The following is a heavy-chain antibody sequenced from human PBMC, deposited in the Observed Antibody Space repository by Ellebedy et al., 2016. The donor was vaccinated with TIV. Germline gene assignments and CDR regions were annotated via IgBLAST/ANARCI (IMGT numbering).Heavy chain of an antibody. CDR2: IIPIFGTA. CDR1: GGTFSSYA. V-gene: IGHV1-69*13. CDR3: ARGGRSYYYYYMDV. D-gene: IGHD2-15*01. Sequence: SVKVSXKASGGTFSSYAISWVRQAPGQGLEWMGGIIPIFGTANYAQKFQGRVTITADESTSTAYMELSSLRSEDTAVYYCARGGRSYYYYYMDVWGKGTTVTVSS. J-gene: IGHJ6*03.